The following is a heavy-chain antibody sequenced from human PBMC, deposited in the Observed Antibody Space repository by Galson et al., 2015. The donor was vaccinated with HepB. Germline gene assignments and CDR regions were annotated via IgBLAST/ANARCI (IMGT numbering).Heavy chain of an antibody. Sequence: SLRLSCAATSGFTFNNYKIHWVRHVPGKGLVWVAYIDSDERGTKYADSVKGRFTISRDNSKNTLYLQVNSLRAEDTAVYYCASGYQVLLIDHWGQGTLVTVSS. CDR3: ASGYQVLLIDH. D-gene: IGHD2/OR15-2a*01. J-gene: IGHJ4*02. V-gene: IGHV3-74*03. CDR2: IDSDERGT. CDR1: GFTFNNYK.